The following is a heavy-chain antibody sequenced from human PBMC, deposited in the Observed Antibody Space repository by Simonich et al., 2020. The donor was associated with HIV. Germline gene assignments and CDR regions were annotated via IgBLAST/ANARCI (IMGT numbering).Heavy chain of an antibody. CDR1: GGSFSGYY. J-gene: IGHJ4*02. CDR3: ARRHPTTVTTPYFDY. CDR2: INHSGSN. Sequence: QVQLQQWGAGLLKPSETLSLTCAVYGGSFSGYYWSWIRPPPGKGLGWIGEINHSGSNNYNPSLKSRVTISVDTSKNQFSLKLSSVTAADTAVYYCARRHPTTVTTPYFDYWGQGTLVTVSS. V-gene: IGHV4-34*01. D-gene: IGHD4-17*01.